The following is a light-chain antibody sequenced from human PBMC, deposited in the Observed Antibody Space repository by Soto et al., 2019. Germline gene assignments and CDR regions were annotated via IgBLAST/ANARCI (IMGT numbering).Light chain of an antibody. V-gene: IGLV2-14*03. CDR1: SSDVGGYNY. CDR3: SSYTSGTTRYV. Sequence: QSVLTQPASVSGSPGQSVTISCTGTSSDVGGYNYVSWYQQNAGKAPKLTIYDVSNRPSGVSDRFSGSKSGNTASLTISGLQAEDEADYYCSSYTSGTTRYVFGTGTKFTVL. CDR2: DVS. J-gene: IGLJ1*01.